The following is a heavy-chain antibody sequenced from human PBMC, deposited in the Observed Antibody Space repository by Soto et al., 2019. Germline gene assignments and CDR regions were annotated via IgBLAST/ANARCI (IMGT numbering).Heavy chain of an antibody. CDR1: GFTFSTYW. V-gene: IGHV3-7*04. D-gene: IGHD2-15*01. J-gene: IGHJ6*04. Sequence: EVQLVESGGGLVQPGGSLRLSCAASGFTFSTYWMNWVRQAPGKGLEWVANIKEDGSEEYYVDSVKGRFTISRDNAKNSFFRERNTRGGEDTAVYYCAGDGGARGRVSAFVSYSPSVMAVWGKGTTVPAPS. CDR3: AGDGGARGRVSAFVSYSPSVMAV. CDR2: IKEDGSEE.